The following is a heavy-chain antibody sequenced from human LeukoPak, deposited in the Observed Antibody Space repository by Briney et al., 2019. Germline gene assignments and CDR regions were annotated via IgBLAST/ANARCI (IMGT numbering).Heavy chain of an antibody. CDR3: ATSIAAAVYYFDY. Sequence: GASVKVSCKASGYTFTGYYMHWVRQAPGQGLEWMGWINPNSGGTNYAQKFQGWVTMTRDTSISTAYMELSRLRSDDTAVYYCATSIAAAVYYFDYWGQGTLVTVSS. CDR1: GYTFTGYY. D-gene: IGHD6-13*01. V-gene: IGHV1-2*04. J-gene: IGHJ4*02. CDR2: INPNSGGT.